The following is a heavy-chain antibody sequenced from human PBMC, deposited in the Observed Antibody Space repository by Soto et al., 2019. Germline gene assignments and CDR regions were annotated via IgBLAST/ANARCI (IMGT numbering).Heavy chain of an antibody. CDR3: TTEDPHYYDSSGYLAPGPNWFDP. D-gene: IGHD3-22*01. J-gene: IGHJ5*02. CDR2: IKSKTDGGTT. V-gene: IGHV3-15*07. Sequence: GGSLRLSCAASGFTFSNAWMNWVRQAPGKGLEWVGRIKSKTDGGTTDYAAPVKGRFTISRDDSKNTLYLQMNSLKTEDTAVYYCTTEDPHYYDSSGYLAPGPNWFDPWGQGNLVTVSS. CDR1: GFTFSNAW.